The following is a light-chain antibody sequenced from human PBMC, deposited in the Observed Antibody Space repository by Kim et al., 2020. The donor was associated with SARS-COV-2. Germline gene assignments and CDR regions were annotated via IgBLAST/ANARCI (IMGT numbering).Light chain of an antibody. J-gene: IGLJ1*01. CDR2: QDS. CDR1: KLGDKY. CDR3: QAWDSSTAYYV. V-gene: IGLV3-1*01. Sequence: SYELTQPPSVSVSPGQTASITCSGDKLGDKYACWYQQKPGQSPVVVIYQDSKRPSGIPERFSGSNSGNTATLTISGTQAMDEAVYYCQAWDSSTAYYVFG.